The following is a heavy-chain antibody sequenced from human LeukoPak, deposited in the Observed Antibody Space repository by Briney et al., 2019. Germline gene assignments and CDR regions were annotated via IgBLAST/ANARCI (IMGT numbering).Heavy chain of an antibody. CDR2: ISYDGSNK. V-gene: IGHV3-30*18. J-gene: IGHJ4*02. D-gene: IGHD6-19*01. CDR1: GFTFSSYG. Sequence: GGSLRLSCAASGFTFSSYGMHWVRQAPGKGLEWVAVISYDGSNKYYADSVKGRFTISRDNSKNTLYLQMNSLRAEDTAVYYCAKAKQYSSGWYLPDYWGQGTLVTVSS. CDR3: AKAKQYSSGWYLPDY.